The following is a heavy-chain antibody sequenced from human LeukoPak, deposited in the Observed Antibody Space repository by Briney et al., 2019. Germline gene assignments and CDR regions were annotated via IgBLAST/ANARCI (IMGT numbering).Heavy chain of an antibody. D-gene: IGHD3-22*01. CDR2: INPSGGST. J-gene: IGHJ4*02. V-gene: IGHV1-46*01. Sequence: ASVKVSCKASGYTFISYYMHWVRQAPGQGLEWMGIINPSGGSTSYAQKFQGRVTMTRDTSTSTVYMELSSLRSEDTAVYYCAREKGYDSSGFAYFDYWGQGTLVTVSS. CDR3: AREKGYDSSGFAYFDY. CDR1: GYTFISYY.